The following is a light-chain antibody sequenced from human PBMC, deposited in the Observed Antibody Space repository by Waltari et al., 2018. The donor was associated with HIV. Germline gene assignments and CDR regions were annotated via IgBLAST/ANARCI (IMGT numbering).Light chain of an antibody. J-gene: IGLJ3*02. CDR1: TSDAASFDY. Sequence: QSALTQPAYVSGSPGQSIPISCTGPTSDAASFDYVPWYQQHPGKVPTLIIYEVSFRASGVSNRFSASKSGNTTSLTISGLQAEDEAVYYCGSYTATNSMMFGGGTKLTVL. CDR2: EVS. V-gene: IGLV2-14*01. CDR3: GSYTATNSMM.